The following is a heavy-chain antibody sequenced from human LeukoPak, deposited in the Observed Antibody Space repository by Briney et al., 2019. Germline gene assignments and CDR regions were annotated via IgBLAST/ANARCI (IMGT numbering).Heavy chain of an antibody. D-gene: IGHD3-3*01. CDR1: GGSISNFY. CDR2: INHSGST. V-gene: IGHV4-34*01. CDR3: ARGPFFVHDFWSGYRPQTYYYYYYMDV. J-gene: IGHJ6*03. Sequence: SETLSLTCTVSGGSISNFYWSWIRQPPGKGLEWIGEINHSGSTNYNPSLKSRVTISVDTSKNQFSLKLSSVTAADTAVYYCARGPFFVHDFWSGYRPQTYYYYYYMDVWGKGTTVTVSS.